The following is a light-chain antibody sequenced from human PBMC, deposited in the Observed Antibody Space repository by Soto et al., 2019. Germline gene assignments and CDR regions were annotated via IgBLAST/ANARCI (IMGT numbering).Light chain of an antibody. Sequence: EIVLTQSPATLSLSPGERATLSCGASQSVRSSYLAWYQQKPGLAPRLLIYDASSRATGIPDSFSGSGSGTDFTRTLSILEPEYFAVYYCQQYGNSPYTFGQGTKLEIK. V-gene: IGKV3D-20*01. CDR2: DAS. J-gene: IGKJ2*01. CDR3: QQYGNSPYT. CDR1: QSVRSSY.